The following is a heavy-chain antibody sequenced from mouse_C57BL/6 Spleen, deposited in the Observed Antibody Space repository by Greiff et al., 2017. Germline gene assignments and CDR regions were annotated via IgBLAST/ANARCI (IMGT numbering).Heavy chain of an antibody. CDR1: GFNIKDDY. Sequence: VQLQQSGAELVRPGASVKLSCTASGFNIKDDYMHWVKQRPEQGLEWIGWIDPENGDTEYASKFQGKATITADTSSNTAYLQLSSLTSEDTAVYYCTTGGSGGAMDYWGQGTSVTVSS. CDR3: TTGGSGGAMDY. J-gene: IGHJ4*01. CDR2: IDPENGDT. V-gene: IGHV14-4*01. D-gene: IGHD1-1*02.